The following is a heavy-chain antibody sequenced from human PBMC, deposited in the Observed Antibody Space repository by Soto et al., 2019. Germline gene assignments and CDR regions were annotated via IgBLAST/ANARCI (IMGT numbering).Heavy chain of an antibody. D-gene: IGHD3-10*01. J-gene: IGHJ4*02. Sequence: QVQVQESGPGLVKPSQTLSLTCTVSGGSVRRGNYYWSWIRQFPGKGLEWIGYISNSGRTHYNPSLMSRITILVDTSKNQFFLELRSVTAADTALYYCARADYATGSYYPDYWGQGTLVTVSS. V-gene: IGHV4-31*03. CDR3: ARADYATGSYYPDY. CDR2: ISNSGRT. CDR1: GGSVRRGNYY.